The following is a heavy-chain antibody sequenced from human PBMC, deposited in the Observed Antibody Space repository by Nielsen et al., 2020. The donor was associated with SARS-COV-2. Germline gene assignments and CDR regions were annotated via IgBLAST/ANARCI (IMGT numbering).Heavy chain of an antibody. D-gene: IGHD6-13*01. CDR2: IKQDGSEK. Sequence: GGSLRLSCAASGFTFSSYWMSWVRQAPGKGLEWVANIKQDGSEKYYVDSVKGRFTISRDNAKNSLYLQMNSLRAEDTAVYYCARDLRTGQQSEYYYYYYGMDVWGQGTTVTVSS. V-gene: IGHV3-7*01. CDR3: ARDLRTGQQSEYYYYYYGMDV. CDR1: GFTFSSYW. J-gene: IGHJ6*02.